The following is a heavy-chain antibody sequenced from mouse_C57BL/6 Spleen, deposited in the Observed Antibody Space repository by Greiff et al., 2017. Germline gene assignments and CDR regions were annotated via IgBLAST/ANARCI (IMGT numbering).Heavy chain of an antibody. CDR1: GYTFTSYW. J-gene: IGHJ2*01. Sequence: VQLQQPGAELVRPGSSVKLSCKASGYTFTSYWMHWVKQRPIQGLEWIGNIDPSDSETHYNQKFKDKATLTVDKSSSTAYMQLSSLTSEDSAVYYCARAEVLRLLDDWGKGTTLTVSS. V-gene: IGHV1-52*01. D-gene: IGHD1-2*01. CDR2: IDPSDSET. CDR3: ARAEVLRLLDD.